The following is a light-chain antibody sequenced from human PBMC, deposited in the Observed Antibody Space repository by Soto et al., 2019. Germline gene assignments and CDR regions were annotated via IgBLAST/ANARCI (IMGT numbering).Light chain of an antibody. V-gene: IGLV1-40*01. CDR3: QSYDSSLSGVV. J-gene: IGLJ3*02. CDR1: SCNIGAGYD. Sequence: QSVLTPPPSVSGAPGQRVTISCTGSSCNIGAGYDVHWYQQLPGTAPKLLIYGNSNRPSGVPDRFSGSKSGTSASLAITGLQAEDEADYYCQSYDSSLSGVVFGGGTKLTVL. CDR2: GNS.